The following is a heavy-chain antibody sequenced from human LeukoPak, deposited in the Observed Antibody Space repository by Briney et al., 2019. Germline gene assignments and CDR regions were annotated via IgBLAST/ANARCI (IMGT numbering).Heavy chain of an antibody. D-gene: IGHD2-21*02. J-gene: IGHJ4*02. CDR1: GGSISSYY. CDR3: ARPIAYCGGDCLG. Sequence: SETLSLTCTVSGGSISSYYWSWIRQPPGKGLEWIGYIYYSGSTNYNPSLKSRVTISVDTSKNQFSLKLRSVTAADTAVYYCARPIAYCGGDCLGWGQGTLVTVSS. V-gene: IGHV4-59*12. CDR2: IYYSGST.